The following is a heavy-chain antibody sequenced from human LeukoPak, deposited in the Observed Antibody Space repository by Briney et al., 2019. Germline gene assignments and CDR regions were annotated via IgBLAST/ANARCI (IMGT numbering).Heavy chain of an antibody. J-gene: IGHJ4*02. CDR1: GFTFKTYG. CDR3: VKDRGLSGYDGLEY. V-gene: IGHV3-30*18. Sequence: QPGRSLRLSCAASGFTFKTYGMHWVRQAPGKGLEWVAVIGNDGIIKRYGDSVKGRFTISRDNSKNTLHLQMNSLRAADTALYYCVKDRGLSGYDGLEYWGQGAQVTVSS. CDR2: IGNDGIIK. D-gene: IGHD5-12*01.